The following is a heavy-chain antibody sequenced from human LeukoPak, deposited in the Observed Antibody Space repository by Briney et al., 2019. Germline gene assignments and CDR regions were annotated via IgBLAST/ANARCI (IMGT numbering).Heavy chain of an antibody. J-gene: IGHJ3*02. CDR2: IYPGDSDT. CDR3: ATTQLAAAGYGDDAFDI. D-gene: IGHD6-13*01. CDR1: GYRFTIYW. Sequence: GESLKISCKGSGYRFTIYWIGWVRQMPGRGLEWIGIIYPGDSDTRYSPSFQGQVTISADKSISTAYLQWSSLKASDTAMYYCATTQLAAAGYGDDAFDIWGQGTMVTVSS. V-gene: IGHV5-51*01.